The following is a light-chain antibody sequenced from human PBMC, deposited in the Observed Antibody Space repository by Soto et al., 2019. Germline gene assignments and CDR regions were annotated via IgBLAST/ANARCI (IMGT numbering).Light chain of an antibody. CDR1: QNVGASY. J-gene: IGKJ2*01. V-gene: IGKV3-20*01. Sequence: EIVLTQSPGTLSLSPGEGAALSCRPSQNVGASYIAWYQQKPGQAPRLLIYGASIRATGIADRFSGSGSGTDFTLTITRLEPEDFAIYYCQKYGGPPYTFGQGTKLEIK. CDR2: GAS. CDR3: QKYGGPPYT.